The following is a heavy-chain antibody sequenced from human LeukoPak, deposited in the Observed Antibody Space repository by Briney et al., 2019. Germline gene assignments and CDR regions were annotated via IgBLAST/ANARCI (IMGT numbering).Heavy chain of an antibody. D-gene: IGHD3-10*01. CDR2: IYTSGST. CDR3: AREGWYDGTMVRGAARYMDV. J-gene: IGHJ6*03. V-gene: IGHV4-4*07. CDR1: GGSISSYY. Sequence: SETLSLTCTVSGGSISSYYWSWIRQPAGKGLEWIGRIYTSGSTNYNPSLKSRVTMSVDTSKNQFSLKLSSVTAADTAVYYCAREGWYDGTMVRGAARYMDVWGKGTTVTISS.